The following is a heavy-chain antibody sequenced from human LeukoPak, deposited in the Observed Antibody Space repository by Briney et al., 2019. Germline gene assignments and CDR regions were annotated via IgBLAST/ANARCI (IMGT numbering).Heavy chain of an antibody. V-gene: IGHV3-21*01. CDR3: ARDGRVPAAYGYFQH. CDR2: ISSSSSYI. Sequence: GGSLRLSCAASGFTFSSYSMNWVRQAPGKGLDWVSSISSSSSYIYYADSVKGQFTISRGNAKNSLYLQMNSLRAEDTAVYYCARDGRVPAAYGYFQHWGQGTLVTVSS. J-gene: IGHJ1*01. D-gene: IGHD2-2*01. CDR1: GFTFSSYS.